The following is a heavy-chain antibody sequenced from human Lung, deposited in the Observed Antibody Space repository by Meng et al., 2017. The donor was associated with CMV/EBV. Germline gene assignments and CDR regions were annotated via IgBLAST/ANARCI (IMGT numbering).Heavy chain of an antibody. Sequence: ESLKIPCAASGFTFSIYWMSWVRQAPGKGLEWVANIKEDGSEKYYVDSVEGRFPISRDNAKNSLYLQINSLRAEDAAIYYCARDLGDGSNYYYFDYWGHGTXVNVAS. D-gene: IGHD5-24*01. CDR2: IKEDGSEK. CDR3: ARDLGDGSNYYYFDY. J-gene: IGHJ4*01. V-gene: IGHV3-7*01. CDR1: GFTFSIYW.